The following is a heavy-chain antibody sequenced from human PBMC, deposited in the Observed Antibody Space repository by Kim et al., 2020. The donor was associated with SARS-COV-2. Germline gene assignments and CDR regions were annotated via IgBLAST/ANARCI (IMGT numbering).Heavy chain of an antibody. CDR1: GFTFDDYA. J-gene: IGHJ4*02. V-gene: IGHV3-9*01. CDR3: AKGETYYYDSSGYTMDY. Sequence: GGSLRLSCAASGFTFDDYAMHWVRQAPGKGLEWVSGISWNSGSIGYADSVKGRFTISRDNAKNSLYLQMNSLRAEDTALYYCAKGETYYYDSSGYTMDYWGQGTLVTVSS. D-gene: IGHD3-22*01. CDR2: ISWNSGSI.